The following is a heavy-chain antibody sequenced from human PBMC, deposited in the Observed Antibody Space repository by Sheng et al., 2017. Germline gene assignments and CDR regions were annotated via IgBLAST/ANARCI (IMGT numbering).Heavy chain of an antibody. V-gene: IGHV3-48*03. CDR1: GFTFNSYE. J-gene: IGHJ6*01. CDR2: ISNTGSTT. CDR3: ANLLRFLENARYMDV. D-gene: IGHD3-3*01. Sequence: EVRLVESGGGLVQPGGSLRLSCAASGFTFNSYEMNWVRQAPGKGLEWVSYISNTGSTTYYAASVLGRFTISRDNAKNSLYLQMNSLRAEDTAIYYCANLLRFLENARYMDVWGQGTTVIVSS.